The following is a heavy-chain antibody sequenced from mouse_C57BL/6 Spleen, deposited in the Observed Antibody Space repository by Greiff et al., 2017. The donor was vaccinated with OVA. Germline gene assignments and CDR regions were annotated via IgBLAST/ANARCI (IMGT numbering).Heavy chain of an antibody. V-gene: IGHV1-52*01. CDR2: IDPSDSET. CDR1: GYTFTSYW. Sequence: QVQLQQPGAELVRPGSSVKLSCKASGYTFTSYWMHWVKQRPIQGLEWIGNIDPSDSETHYNQKFKDKATLTVDKSSSTAYMQLSSLTSEDSAVDYCERRGYGSREGYFDVWGTGTTVTVSS. J-gene: IGHJ1*03. D-gene: IGHD1-1*01. CDR3: ERRGYGSREGYFDV.